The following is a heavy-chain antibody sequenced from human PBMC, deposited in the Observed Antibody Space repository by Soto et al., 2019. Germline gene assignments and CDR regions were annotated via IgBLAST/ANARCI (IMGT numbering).Heavy chain of an antibody. CDR3: ASDEGMVARAFDY. Sequence: QVQLVESGGGVVQPGRSLRLSCTASGFTFSNYGMHCVRQAPGKGLEWVAIIWYDGSNKYHADYVKSRFTIPRDNYKHPLYQQSNRLRVEDTAVYFWASDEGMVARAFDYWGQGTQVIVSP. D-gene: IGHD2-15*01. V-gene: IGHV3-33*01. J-gene: IGHJ4*02. CDR2: IWYDGSNK. CDR1: GFTFSNYG.